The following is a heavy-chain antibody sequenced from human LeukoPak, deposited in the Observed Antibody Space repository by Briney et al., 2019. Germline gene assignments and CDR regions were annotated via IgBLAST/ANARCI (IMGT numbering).Heavy chain of an antibody. D-gene: IGHD3-10*01. CDR1: GFTFSSHS. CDR3: ARDQQSWFSGSIDH. CDR2: ISSSSFL. V-gene: IGHV3-21*01. J-gene: IGHJ4*02. Sequence: PGGSLRLSCVASGFTFSSHSMNWVRQAPGKGLGWVSSISSSSFLYYADSVKGRVTIPRDNAKNSLYLEMNSLRAEDTAVYFCARDQQSWFSGSIDHWGQGILVTVSS.